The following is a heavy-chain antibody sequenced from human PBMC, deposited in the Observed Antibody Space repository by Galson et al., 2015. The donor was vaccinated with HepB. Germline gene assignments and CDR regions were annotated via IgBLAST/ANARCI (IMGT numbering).Heavy chain of an antibody. CDR2: IDPNNGGT. D-gene: IGHD6-13*01. J-gene: IGHJ4*02. Sequence: YAFTAYYIHWVRQAPGQGLEWMAWIDPNNGGTNFAQNFQGRVTMTRDTSISTAYLDLSSLASDDTAIYYCATSSAYSSSWGPFDYWGQGTLVTVSS. CDR1: YAFTAYY. CDR3: ATSSAYSSSWGPFDY. V-gene: IGHV1-2*02.